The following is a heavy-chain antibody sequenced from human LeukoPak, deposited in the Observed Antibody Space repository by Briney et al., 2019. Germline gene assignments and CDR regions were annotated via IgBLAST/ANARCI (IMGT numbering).Heavy chain of an antibody. V-gene: IGHV4-39*07. CDR2: IYYSGST. CDR3: ARDSSGFDY. D-gene: IGHD3-22*01. J-gene: IGHJ4*02. Sequence: PSETLSLTCTVSGGSISSSSYYWGWIRQPPGKGLEWIGSIYYSGSTYYNPSLKSRVTISVDTSKNQFSLKLSSVTAADTAVYYCARDSSGFDYWGQGTLVTVSS. CDR1: GGSISSSSYY.